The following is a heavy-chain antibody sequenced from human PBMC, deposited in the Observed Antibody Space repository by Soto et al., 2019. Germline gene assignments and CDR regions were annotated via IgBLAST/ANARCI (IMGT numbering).Heavy chain of an antibody. J-gene: IGHJ6*02. Sequence: GGSLRLSCAASGFTFTSFSIHWVRQAPGKGLEWVALVSFDGSSQYYADSVKGRFTISRDNSMNTVDLHMSSLRPDDSAVYYCARRDTRYYYYGLDVWGQGTVVTVS. V-gene: IGHV3-30-3*01. CDR3: ARRDTRYYYYGLDV. CDR2: VSFDGSSQ. CDR1: GFTFTSFS.